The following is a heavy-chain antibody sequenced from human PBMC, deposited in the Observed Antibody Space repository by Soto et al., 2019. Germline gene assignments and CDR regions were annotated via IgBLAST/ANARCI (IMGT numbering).Heavy chain of an antibody. V-gene: IGHV4-39*02. CDR1: GDSISTRSNY. Sequence: QLQLQESGPGLVKPSETLSLTCTVSGDSISTRSNYWAWIRQPPGKGLEWIGSIYYTGGTYYNPSLKSRVTLFLDTSKNQFSLNLNSVTAADTAVYYCAREGPPIRAHNPPEYFQHWGPGTPVTVSS. CDR3: AREGPPIRAHNPPEYFQH. J-gene: IGHJ1*01. CDR2: IYYTGGT.